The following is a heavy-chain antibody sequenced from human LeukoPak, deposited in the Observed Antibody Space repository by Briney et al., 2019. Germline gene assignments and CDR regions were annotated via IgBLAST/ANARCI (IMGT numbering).Heavy chain of an antibody. V-gene: IGHV3-23*01. CDR2: ISGSGGST. Sequence: GGSLRLSCAASGFTFSSYAMSWVRQAPGKGLEWVSAISGSGGSTYYADSVKGRFTISRDNSKNTLYLQMNSLRAEDTAVYYCAKDLMRGRGIAAAGAFDYWGQGTLVTVSS. D-gene: IGHD6-13*01. CDR3: AKDLMRGRGIAAAGAFDY. J-gene: IGHJ4*02. CDR1: GFTFSSYA.